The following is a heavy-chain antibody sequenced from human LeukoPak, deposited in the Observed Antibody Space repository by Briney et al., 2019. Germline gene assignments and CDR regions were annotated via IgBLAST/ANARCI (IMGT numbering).Heavy chain of an antibody. CDR1: GGSISSSSFY. CDR2: IYYSGST. D-gene: IGHD5-12*01. CDR3: AREQRSRYSGYDSNYFDY. J-gene: IGHJ4*02. V-gene: IGHV4-61*01. Sequence: SETLSLTCTVSGGSISSSSFYWGWIRQPPGKGLEWIGYIYYSGSTNYNPSLESRVTISVDTSKNQFSLKLSSVTTADAAVYYCAREQRSRYSGYDSNYFDYWGQGTLVTVSS.